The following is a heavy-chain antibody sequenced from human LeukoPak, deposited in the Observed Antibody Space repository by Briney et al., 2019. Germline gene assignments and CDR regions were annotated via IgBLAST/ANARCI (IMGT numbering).Heavy chain of an antibody. CDR1: GFTFSSCG. CDR3: ARGTIK. CDR2: ISATGYNT. D-gene: IGHD5-12*01. Sequence: GGSLRLSCAASGFTFSSCGMSWVRQAPGKGLEWVSTISATGYNTYYIDSVKGRFTISRDNSKNTLYLQMNSLRAEDTAVYYCARGTIKWGQGTLVTVSS. V-gene: IGHV3-23*01. J-gene: IGHJ4*02.